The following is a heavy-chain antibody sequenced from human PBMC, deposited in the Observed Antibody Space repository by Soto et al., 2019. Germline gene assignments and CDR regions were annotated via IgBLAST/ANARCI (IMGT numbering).Heavy chain of an antibody. CDR2: INHSGST. CDR1: GGSFSGYY. V-gene: IGHV4-34*01. CDR3: ESQREGSWYFEL. J-gene: IGHJ2*01. D-gene: IGHD1-26*01. Sequence: VQLQQWGAGLLKPSETLSLTCAVYGGSFSGYYWSWVRQPPGKGLEWIGEINHSGSTNYNPSLKSRIPVTVGTSMNRCALKLSSVTAADTAVYYCESQREGSWYFELWGRGTLLTVSS.